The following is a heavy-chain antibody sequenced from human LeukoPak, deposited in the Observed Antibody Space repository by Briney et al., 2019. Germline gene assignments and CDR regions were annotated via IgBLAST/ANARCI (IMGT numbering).Heavy chain of an antibody. Sequence: SETLSLTCTVSGGSITNLNFYWTWIRQPAGKRLEWIGRIYTSGGTNYNPSLKSRVTMSVDKSKNQISLKLASLTAADTALYYCAGRGSSSGTFDIWGPGTFVTVSS. J-gene: IGHJ3*02. CDR1: GGSITNLNFY. V-gene: IGHV4-61*02. D-gene: IGHD2-2*01. CDR3: AGRGSSSGTFDI. CDR2: IYTSGGT.